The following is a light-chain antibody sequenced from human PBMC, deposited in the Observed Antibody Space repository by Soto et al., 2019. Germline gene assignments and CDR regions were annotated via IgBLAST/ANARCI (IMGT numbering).Light chain of an antibody. V-gene: IGKV4-1*01. CDR1: QSVLYSSNDKNY. J-gene: IGKJ1*01. CDR2: YTS. CDR3: QQYYSTPPT. Sequence: DIVMTQSPDSLAVSLGERATINCKSSQSVLYSSNDKNYLAWYQQRPGQPPKLLIYYTSTRESGVPDRFSGSGSGTDFTLTISSLQAEDVAVYYCQQYYSTPPTFGQGTKVEMK.